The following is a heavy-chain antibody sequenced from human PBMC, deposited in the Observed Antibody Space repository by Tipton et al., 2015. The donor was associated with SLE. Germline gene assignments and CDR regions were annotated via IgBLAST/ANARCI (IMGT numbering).Heavy chain of an antibody. CDR2: ISSSSRYI. V-gene: IGHV3-21*01. CDR3: ARSRYYEYVWGSYHLTPTVDY. J-gene: IGHJ4*02. D-gene: IGHD3-16*02. Sequence: PLRLSCAASGFTFSSYSMNWVRQAPGKGLEWVSSISSSSRYIYYADSVKGRFTISRDNAKNSLYLQMNSLRAEDTAVYYCARSRYYEYVWGSYHLTPTVDYWGQGTLVTVSS. CDR1: GFTFSSYS.